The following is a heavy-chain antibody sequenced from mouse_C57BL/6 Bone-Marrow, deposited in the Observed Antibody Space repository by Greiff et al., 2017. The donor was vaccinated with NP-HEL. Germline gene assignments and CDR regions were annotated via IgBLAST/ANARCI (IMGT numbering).Heavy chain of an antibody. D-gene: IGHD3-2*02. J-gene: IGHJ2*01. CDR3: ARRDSSGLFDY. CDR2: INPYNGGT. V-gene: IGHV1-19*01. Sequence: DVQLVESGPVLVKPGASVKMSCKASGYTFTDYYMNWVKQSHGKSLEWIGVINPYNGGTSYNQKFKGKATLTVDKSSSTAYMELNSLTSEDSAVYYCARRDSSGLFDYWGQGTTLTVSS. CDR1: GYTFTDYY.